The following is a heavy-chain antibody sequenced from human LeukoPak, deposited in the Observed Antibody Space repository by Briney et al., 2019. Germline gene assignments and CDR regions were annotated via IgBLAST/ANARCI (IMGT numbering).Heavy chain of an antibody. V-gene: IGHV1-2*02. J-gene: IGHJ6*03. D-gene: IGHD2-2*01. Sequence: GASVKVSCKASGYTFTDYYMHWVGQAPGQGLEWMGGIIPIFGTANYAQKFQGRVTMTRNTSISTAYMELSSLRSEDTAVYYCARGAGQLPSPYYYYYYMDVWGKGTTVTVSS. CDR2: IIPIFGTA. CDR1: GYTFTDYY. CDR3: ARGAGQLPSPYYYYYYMDV.